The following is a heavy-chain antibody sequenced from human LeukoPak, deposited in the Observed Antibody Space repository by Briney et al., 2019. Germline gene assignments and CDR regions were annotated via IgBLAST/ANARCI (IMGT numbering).Heavy chain of an antibody. CDR3: ASDLGRGAAAFYYFDY. V-gene: IGHV1-46*01. D-gene: IGHD6-13*01. CDR2: IEPSAGRT. J-gene: IGHJ4*02. CDR1: GYTFTSYY. Sequence: ASVKVSCKASGYTFTSYYLHWARQAPGQGLEWMGIIEPSAGRTTYAQKFQDRVTMTRDTSSSTVYLELSSLRSEGTAVFYCASDLGRGAAAFYYFDYWGQGTLVTVSS.